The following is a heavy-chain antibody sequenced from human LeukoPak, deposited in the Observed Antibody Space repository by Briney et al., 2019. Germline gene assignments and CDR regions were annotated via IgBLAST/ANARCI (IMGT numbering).Heavy chain of an antibody. CDR2: ISSSSSTI. V-gene: IGHV3-48*02. CDR1: GFTFSSYS. Sequence: GGSLRLSCAASGFTFSSYSMNWVRQAPGKGLEWVSYISSSSSTIYYADSVKGRFTISRDNAKNSLYLQMSSLRDEDTAVYYCASEFEYSSSSGIDYWGQGTLVTVSS. CDR3: ASEFEYSSSSGIDY. D-gene: IGHD6-6*01. J-gene: IGHJ4*02.